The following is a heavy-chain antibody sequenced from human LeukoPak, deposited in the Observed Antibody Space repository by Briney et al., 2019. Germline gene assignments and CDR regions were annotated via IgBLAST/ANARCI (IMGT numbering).Heavy chain of an antibody. D-gene: IGHD3-3*01. CDR1: GGSFSGYY. Sequence: SETLSLTCAVYGGSFSGYYWSWIRQPPGKGLEWIGEINHSGSTNYNPSLKSRVTISVDTSKSQFSLKLSSVTAADTAVYYCARGVGAIFGVNYYYGMDVWGQGTTVTVSS. CDR2: INHSGST. V-gene: IGHV4-34*01. CDR3: ARGVGAIFGVNYYYGMDV. J-gene: IGHJ6*02.